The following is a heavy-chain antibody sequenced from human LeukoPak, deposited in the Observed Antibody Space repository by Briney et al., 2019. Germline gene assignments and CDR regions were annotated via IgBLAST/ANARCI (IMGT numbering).Heavy chain of an antibody. CDR3: ARHKPNGARSFDY. J-gene: IGHJ4*02. CDR2: IYYSGST. CDR1: GGSISSYY. D-gene: IGHD2-8*01. V-gene: IGHV4-59*08. Sequence: SETLSLTCTVSGGSISSYYWSWIRQPPGKGLEWIGYIYYSGSTNYNPSLKSRVTISVDTSKNQFSLNLSSVTAADTAVYYCARHKPNGARSFDYWGQGTLVTVSS.